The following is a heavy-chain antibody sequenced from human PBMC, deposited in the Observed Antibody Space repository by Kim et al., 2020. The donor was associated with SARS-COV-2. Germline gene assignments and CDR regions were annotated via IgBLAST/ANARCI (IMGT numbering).Heavy chain of an antibody. CDR1: GGSFSGYY. CDR2: INHSGST. V-gene: IGHV4-34*01. Sequence: SETLSLTCAVYGGSFSGYYWSWIRQPPGKGLEWIGEINHSGSTNYNPSLKSRVTISVDTSKNQFSLKLSSVTAADTAVYYCASFVWSSSPPGDGMDVWGQGTTVTVAS. CDR3: ASFVWSSSPPGDGMDV. D-gene: IGHD6-6*01. J-gene: IGHJ6*02.